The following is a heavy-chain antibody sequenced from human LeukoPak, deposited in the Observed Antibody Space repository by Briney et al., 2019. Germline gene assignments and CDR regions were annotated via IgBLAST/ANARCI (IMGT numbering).Heavy chain of an antibody. CDR1: GFTFSDYY. V-gene: IGHV3-11*04. J-gene: IGHJ4*02. CDR2: ISSSGSTI. D-gene: IGHD6-6*01. Sequence: GGSLRLSCAASGFTFSDYYMSWIRQAPGKGLEWVSYISSSGSTIYYADSVKGRFTISRDNAKNSLYLQMNSLRAEDTAVYYCASEYSSSPFDYWGQGTLVSLSS. CDR3: ASEYSSSPFDY.